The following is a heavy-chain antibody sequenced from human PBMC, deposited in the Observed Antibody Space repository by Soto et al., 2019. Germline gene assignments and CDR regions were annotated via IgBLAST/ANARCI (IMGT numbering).Heavy chain of an antibody. J-gene: IGHJ5*02. CDR1: GGSMTSYY. CDR3: AQYNWNYRWFDP. Sequence: SETLSLTCTVSGGSMTSYYWSWIRRSPGKGLEWIGYINYSGSTNINPSLKSRVTIPVDTSKNQFSLKLSSVTAADTAVYYCAQYNWNYRWFDPWGQGTLVTVS. CDR2: INYSGST. V-gene: IGHV4-59*12. D-gene: IGHD1-7*01.